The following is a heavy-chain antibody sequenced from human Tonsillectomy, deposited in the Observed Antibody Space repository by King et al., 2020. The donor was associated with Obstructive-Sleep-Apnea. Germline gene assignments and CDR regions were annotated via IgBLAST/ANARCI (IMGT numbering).Heavy chain of an antibody. J-gene: IGHJ4*02. CDR3: ARRGTYGENYFDY. CDR2: IYPGDSVT. Sequence: VQLVESGAEVKKPGESLKISCQGSGYSFTSYWIAWVRQMPGKGLEWMGIIYPGDSVTRNSPSFQGQVTISADKSISTAYLQWSSLKASDTAMYYCARRGTYGENYFDYWGQGTLVTVSS. D-gene: IGHD4-17*01. CDR1: GYSFTSYW. V-gene: IGHV5-51*01.